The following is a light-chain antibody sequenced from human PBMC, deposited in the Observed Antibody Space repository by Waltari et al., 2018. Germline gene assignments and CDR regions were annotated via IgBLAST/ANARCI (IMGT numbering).Light chain of an antibody. V-gene: IGKV3-20*01. CDR3: QQSAHSPLT. CDR2: GAS. J-gene: IGKJ4*01. CDR1: HNVGNNY. Sequence: IVLTQSPGALSLSPGERATLSCRASHNVGNNYLAWFQQKPGQAPRLLIYGASSRATGIPDRFSGSGSGTDFTLTISRLEPEDFAVYYCQQSAHSPLTFGGGTKVEIK.